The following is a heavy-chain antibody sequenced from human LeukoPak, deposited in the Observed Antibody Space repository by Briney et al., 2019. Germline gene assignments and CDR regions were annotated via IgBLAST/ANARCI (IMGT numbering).Heavy chain of an antibody. V-gene: IGHV1-2*02. CDR1: GYTFTGYY. Sequence: ASVKVSCKASGYTFTGYYIHWVRQAPGQGLEWMAWINPNSGATNYAQKFQGRVTMTRDTSISTAYMELSRLTSDDTAVYYCARDWCGGGSCYYFDHWGQGTLVTVSS. CDR2: INPNSGAT. CDR3: ARDWCGGGSCYYFDH. J-gene: IGHJ4*02. D-gene: IGHD2-15*01.